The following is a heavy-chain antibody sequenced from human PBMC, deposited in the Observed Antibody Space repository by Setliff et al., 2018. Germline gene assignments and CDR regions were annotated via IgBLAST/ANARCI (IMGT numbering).Heavy chain of an antibody. CDR3: TTGYISGYYIGH. J-gene: IGHJ4*02. Sequence: GGSLRLSCAAPELIFSHTWMNWVRQAPGKGLEWVGRIKGQTDGGTTDYAAPVKGRFSISRDDSKNTVYLQMNSLKTEDTAVYYCTTGYISGYYIGHWGLGTLVTVS. CDR2: IKGQTDGGTT. V-gene: IGHV3-15*01. CDR1: ELIFSHTW. D-gene: IGHD6-19*01.